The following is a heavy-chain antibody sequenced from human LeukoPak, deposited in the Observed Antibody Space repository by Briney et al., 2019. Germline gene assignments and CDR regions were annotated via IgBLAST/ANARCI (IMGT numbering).Heavy chain of an antibody. CDR2: FDPEDGET. Sequence: ASVKVSCKVSGYTLTELSMHWVRQAPGKGLEWMGGFDPEDGETIYAQKFQGRVTMTEDTSTSTAYMELRSLRSDDTAVYYCARDCPTTILRYFDWFYYYYGMDVWGQGTTVTVSS. CDR1: GYTLTELS. J-gene: IGHJ6*02. CDR3: ARDCPTTILRYFDWFYYYYGMDV. D-gene: IGHD3-9*01. V-gene: IGHV1-24*01.